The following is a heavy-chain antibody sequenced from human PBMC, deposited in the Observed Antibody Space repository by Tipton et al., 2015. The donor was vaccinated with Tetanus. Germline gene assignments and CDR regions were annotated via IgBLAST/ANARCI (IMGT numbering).Heavy chain of an antibody. CDR1: GFTLTNYG. J-gene: IGHJ6*02. Sequence: SLRLSCAASGFTLTNYGMHWVRQAPGKGLEWVAVISNDGSNQHYAESVEGRFVISRDNSRNTVYLQMTGLRREDTAVYYCANNGHDITGYYGLDVWGQGTTVTVSS. CDR2: ISNDGSNQ. V-gene: IGHV3-30*18. CDR3: ANNGHDITGYYGLDV. D-gene: IGHD1-1*01.